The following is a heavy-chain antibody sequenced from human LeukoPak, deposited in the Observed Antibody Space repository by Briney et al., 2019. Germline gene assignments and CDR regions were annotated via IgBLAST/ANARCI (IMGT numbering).Heavy chain of an antibody. D-gene: IGHD3-3*01. V-gene: IGHV4-59*11. Sequence: SETLSLTCSVSAGSISSHYWSWIRQSPVKGLEWIGYVSYTGSITYNPSLKSRVTISLETSKKQFSLMLTSVTAADTAVYFCARFGRLSGYYDAFDIWGPGTVVTVSS. CDR1: AGSISSHY. J-gene: IGHJ3*02. CDR3: ARFGRLSGYYDAFDI. CDR2: VSYTGSI.